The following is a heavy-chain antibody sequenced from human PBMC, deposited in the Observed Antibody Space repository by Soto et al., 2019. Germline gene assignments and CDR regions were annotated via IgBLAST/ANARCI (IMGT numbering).Heavy chain of an antibody. CDR2: MNSDGSTT. V-gene: IGHV3-74*01. Sequence: EVQLVESGGGLVQPGGSLRLSCAASGFTFSSYWMHWVRQAPGKGLVWVSRMNSDGSTTSYADSVKGRFTISRDNAKNTVYLQMNSLTAEGTAVYYCARVGRGFWYFDLWGRGTLVTVSS. CDR1: GFTFSSYW. J-gene: IGHJ2*01. CDR3: ARVGRGFWYFDL.